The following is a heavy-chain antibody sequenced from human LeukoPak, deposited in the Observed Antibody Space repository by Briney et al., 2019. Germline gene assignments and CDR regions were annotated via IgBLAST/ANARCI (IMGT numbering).Heavy chain of an antibody. V-gene: IGHV3-11*06. CDR3: ARGSRTIELGDDY. J-gene: IGHJ4*02. CDR2: ISSSSSDT. CDR1: GFTFSDSY. Sequence: PGGSLRPSCAASGFTFSDSYMSWIRQTPGKGLEWLSYISSSSSDTNYADSVKGRFTISRDNAKNSLYLQMNGLRAEDTAVYYCARGSRTIELGDDYWGQGTLVTVSS. D-gene: IGHD5-24*01.